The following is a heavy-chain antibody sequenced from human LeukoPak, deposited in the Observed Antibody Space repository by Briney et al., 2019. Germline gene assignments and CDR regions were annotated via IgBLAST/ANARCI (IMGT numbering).Heavy chain of an antibody. V-gene: IGHV3-23*01. CDR2: ISGSGGST. Sequence: GGSLRLSCAASGFTFSSYAMSWVRQAPGKGLEWVSAISGSGGSTYYADSVKGRFTISRDNSKNTLYLQMNSLRAEDTAVYYCARDKWLLRGYFDYWGQGTLVTVSS. D-gene: IGHD6-19*01. J-gene: IGHJ4*02. CDR3: ARDKWLLRGYFDY. CDR1: GFTFSSYA.